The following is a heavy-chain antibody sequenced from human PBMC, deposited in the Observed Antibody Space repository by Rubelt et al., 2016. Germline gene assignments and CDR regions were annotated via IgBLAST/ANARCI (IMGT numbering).Heavy chain of an antibody. CDR2: FSYGGTT. J-gene: IGHJ4*02. V-gene: IGHV4-39*07. Sequence: QESDPGLVKPSETLSLTCTVSGGFVTNSSDYWGWLRQAPGKGLEWIASFSYGGTTLYNPSLKSRVTISLDKSKNQFSLKLTSVTAADTAVHYCARGLHGDGWFHFDSWGQGILVTVSS. D-gene: IGHD6-19*01. CDR3: ARGLHGDGWFHFDS. CDR1: GGFVTNSSDY.